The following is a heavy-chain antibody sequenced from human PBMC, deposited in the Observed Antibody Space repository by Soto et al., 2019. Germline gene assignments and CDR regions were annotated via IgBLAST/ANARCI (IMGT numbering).Heavy chain of an antibody. Sequence: GESLKISCNGSRYIFTSYWIGWVRQMPGKGLEWMGIIYPGDSDSRYSPSFQGQVTISADKSISTAYLQWSSLKAADTAVYYCARDPLVRGAGPFDYWGQGTLVTVSS. CDR3: ARDPLVRGAGPFDY. CDR1: RYIFTSYW. J-gene: IGHJ4*02. CDR2: IYPGDSDS. V-gene: IGHV5-51*01. D-gene: IGHD3-10*01.